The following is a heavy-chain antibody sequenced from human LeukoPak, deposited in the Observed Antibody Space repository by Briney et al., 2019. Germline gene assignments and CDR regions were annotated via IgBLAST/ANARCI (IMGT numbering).Heavy chain of an antibody. Sequence: SETLSLTCTVSGGSISSYYWSWIRQPPGKGLEWIGYIYYSGSTNYNPSLKSRVTISVDTSKNQFSLKLSSVTAADTAVYYCAREGYGYEIDYWGQGTLVTVSS. D-gene: IGHD5-18*01. CDR3: AREGYGYEIDY. J-gene: IGHJ4*02. CDR1: GGSISSYY. V-gene: IGHV4-59*01. CDR2: IYYSGST.